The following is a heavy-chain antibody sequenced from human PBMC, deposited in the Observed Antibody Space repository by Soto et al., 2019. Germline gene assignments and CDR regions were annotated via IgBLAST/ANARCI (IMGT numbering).Heavy chain of an antibody. V-gene: IGHV1-58*02. CDR3: AAAQREYTLFDY. J-gene: IGHJ4*02. Sequence: SVKVSCKASGFTFTISSMQWVRQARGQRLEWIGWIVVGSGNTNYAQKFQERVTITRDMSTSTAYMELSSLRSEDTAVYYCAAAQREYTLFDYWGQGTLVTVSS. CDR1: GFTFTISS. CDR2: IVVGSGNT. D-gene: IGHD6-6*01.